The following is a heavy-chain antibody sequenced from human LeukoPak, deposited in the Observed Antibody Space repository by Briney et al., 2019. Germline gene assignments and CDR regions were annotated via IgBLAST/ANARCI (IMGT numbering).Heavy chain of an antibody. Sequence: SETLSLTCTVSGGSISSYYWSWIRQPPGKGLEWIGYIYYSGSTNYNPYLKSRVTISVDTSKNQFSLKLSSVTAADTAVYYCARVKYGAAAGTRWFDPWGQGTLVTVSS. CDR3: ARVKYGAAAGTRWFDP. CDR2: IYYSGST. D-gene: IGHD6-13*01. V-gene: IGHV4-59*01. J-gene: IGHJ5*02. CDR1: GGSISSYY.